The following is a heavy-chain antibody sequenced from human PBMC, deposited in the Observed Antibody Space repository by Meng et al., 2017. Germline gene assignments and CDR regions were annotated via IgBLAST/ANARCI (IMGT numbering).Heavy chain of an antibody. CDR2: ISYDGSNK. CDR3: ARDRWTTVARSPDY. D-gene: IGHD4-17*01. J-gene: IGHJ4*02. Sequence: GESLKIPCAASGFTFSSYAMHWVRQAPGKGLEWGAVISYDGSNKYYADSVKGRFTITRDNSKNTLYLQMNSRRAEDTAGYYCARDRWTTVARSPDYWGQGTLVTVSS. CDR1: GFTFSSYA. V-gene: IGHV3-30*04.